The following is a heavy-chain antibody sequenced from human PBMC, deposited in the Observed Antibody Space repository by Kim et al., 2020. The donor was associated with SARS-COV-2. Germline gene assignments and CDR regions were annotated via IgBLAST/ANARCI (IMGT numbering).Heavy chain of an antibody. J-gene: IGHJ6*02. CDR1: GFTFSSYS. Sequence: GGSLRLSCAASGFTFSSYSMNWVRQAPGKGLEWVSSISSSSSYIYYADSVKGRFTISRDNAKNSLYLQMNSLRAEDTAVYYCARYIVVVPFYYYYGMDVWGQGTTVTVSS. V-gene: IGHV3-21*01. D-gene: IGHD2-2*01. CDR2: ISSSSSYI. CDR3: ARYIVVVPFYYYYGMDV.